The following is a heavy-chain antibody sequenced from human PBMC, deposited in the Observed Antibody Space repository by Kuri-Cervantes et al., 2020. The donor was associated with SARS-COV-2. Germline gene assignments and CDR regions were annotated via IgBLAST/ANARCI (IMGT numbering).Heavy chain of an antibody. CDR2: ISYDGSNK. J-gene: IGHJ5*02. CDR3: ARDPNANHNNWFDP. CDR1: GFTFSSYS. V-gene: IGHV3-30*03. D-gene: IGHD4/OR15-4a*01. Sequence: GESLKSSCAASGFTFSSYSMHWVRQAPGKGLEWVAVISYDGSNKYYADSVKGRFTISRDNSKNTLYLQMNSLRAEDTAVYYCARDPNANHNNWFDPWGQGTLVTVSS.